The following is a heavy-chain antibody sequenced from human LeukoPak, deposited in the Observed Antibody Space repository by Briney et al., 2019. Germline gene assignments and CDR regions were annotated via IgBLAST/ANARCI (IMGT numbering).Heavy chain of an antibody. J-gene: IGHJ6*03. V-gene: IGHV3-21*01. D-gene: IGHD1-26*01. CDR1: GFTFSSYS. CDR2: ISTRSTYI. Sequence: GGSLRLSCAASGFTFSSYSMNWVRQAPGKGLEWVSSISTRSTYIYYADSVRGRFTISRDNAKNSVYLQMNSLRAEDTAVFYCAREGKVGGEYYYHHYYMDVWGKGTTVTVSS. CDR3: AREGKVGGEYYYHHYYMDV.